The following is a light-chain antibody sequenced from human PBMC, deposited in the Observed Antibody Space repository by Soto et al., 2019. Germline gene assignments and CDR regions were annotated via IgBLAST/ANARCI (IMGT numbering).Light chain of an antibody. CDR2: DAF. V-gene: IGKV3-11*01. CDR1: QTVRTY. CDR3: QQRSNWPRRT. Sequence: EIVLTQSPATLSLFPGERATLSCRASQTVRTYLAWYQQKPGQAPRLLIYDAFNRATGIPARFSGSGSGTDFTLTISSLEPEDFAVYYCQQRSNWPRRTFGQGTRLEIK. J-gene: IGKJ5*01.